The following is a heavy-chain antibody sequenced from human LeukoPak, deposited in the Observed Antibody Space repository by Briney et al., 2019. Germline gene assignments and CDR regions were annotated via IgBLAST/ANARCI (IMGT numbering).Heavy chain of an antibody. V-gene: IGHV1-69*04. CDR3: ASVPVGYDSSGYYEYYFDY. J-gene: IGHJ4*02. CDR2: IIPILGIA. Sequence: SVKVSCKASGGTFSSYAISWVRQAPGQGLGWMGRIIPILGIANYAQKFQGRVTITADKSTSTAYMELSSLRSEDTAVYYCASVPVGYDSSGYYEYYFDYWGQGTLVTVSS. D-gene: IGHD3-22*01. CDR1: GGTFSSYA.